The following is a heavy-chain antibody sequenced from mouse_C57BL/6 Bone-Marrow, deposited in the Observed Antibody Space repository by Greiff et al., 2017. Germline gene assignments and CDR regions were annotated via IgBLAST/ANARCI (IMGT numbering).Heavy chain of an antibody. V-gene: IGHV1-9*01. CDR2: ILPGGGST. D-gene: IGHD2-3*01. Sequence: VKLVESGAELMKPGASVKLSCKATGYTFTGYWIEWVKQRPGHGLEWIGEILPGGGSTNYNEKFKGKATFTADTSSNTAYMQLSSLTTEDSAIYYCADGYYAYFDDWDQGTTLTVSS. CDR3: ADGYYAYFDD. J-gene: IGHJ2*01. CDR1: GYTFTGYW.